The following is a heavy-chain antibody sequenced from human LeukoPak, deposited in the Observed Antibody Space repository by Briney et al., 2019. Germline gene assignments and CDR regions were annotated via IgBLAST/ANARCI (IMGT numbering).Heavy chain of an antibody. Sequence: PSETLSLTCAVYGGSFSGYYWSWIRQPPGKGLEWIGEINHSGSTNYNPSLKSRVTISVGTSKNQFSLKLSSVTAADTAVYYCARGGGDYGGGFDPWGQGTLVTVSS. CDR3: ARGGGDYGGGFDP. V-gene: IGHV4-34*01. CDR1: GGSFSGYY. D-gene: IGHD4-17*01. CDR2: INHSGST. J-gene: IGHJ5*02.